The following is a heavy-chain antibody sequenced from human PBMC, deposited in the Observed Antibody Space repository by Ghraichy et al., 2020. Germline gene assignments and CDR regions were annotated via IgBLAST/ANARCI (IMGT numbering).Heavy chain of an antibody. Sequence: SETLSLTCTVSGGSISSSSYYWGWIRQPPGKGLEWIGSIYYSGSTYYNPSLKSRVTISVDTSKNQFSLKLSSVTAADTAVYYCARHGVKGSSSPRYFDYWGQGTLVTVSS. CDR3: ARHGVKGSSSPRYFDY. CDR1: GGSISSSSYY. D-gene: IGHD6-6*01. CDR2: IYYSGST. J-gene: IGHJ4*02. V-gene: IGHV4-39*01.